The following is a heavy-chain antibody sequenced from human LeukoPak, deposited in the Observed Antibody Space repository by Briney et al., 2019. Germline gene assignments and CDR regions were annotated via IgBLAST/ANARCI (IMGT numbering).Heavy chain of an antibody. Sequence: PGGSLRLSCAASGFTFSSYSMNWVRQAPGKGLEWVSSISSSSSYIYYADSVKGRFTISRDNAKNSLYLQMNSLRAEDTAVYYCARDKWELLGALGGYYGMDVWGQGTTVTVSS. CDR3: ARDKWELLGALGGYYGMDV. V-gene: IGHV3-21*01. CDR1: GFTFSSYS. D-gene: IGHD1-26*01. CDR2: ISSSSSYI. J-gene: IGHJ6*02.